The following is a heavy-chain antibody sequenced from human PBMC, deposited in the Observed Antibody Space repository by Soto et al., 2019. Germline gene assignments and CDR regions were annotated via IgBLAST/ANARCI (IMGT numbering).Heavy chain of an antibody. CDR1: GFTFSTYT. CDR3: ARARIVVVSNYYGMDV. Sequence: EVQLVESGGGLVKPGGSLRLSCADSGFTFSTYTMNWVRQAPGKGLEWVSSISSSSSYIYYADSVKGRFTISRDNAKNSLYLQMSSLRVEDTAVYYCARARIVVVSNYYGMDVWGQGTTVTVSS. V-gene: IGHV3-21*01. J-gene: IGHJ6*02. D-gene: IGHD2-2*01. CDR2: ISSSSSYI.